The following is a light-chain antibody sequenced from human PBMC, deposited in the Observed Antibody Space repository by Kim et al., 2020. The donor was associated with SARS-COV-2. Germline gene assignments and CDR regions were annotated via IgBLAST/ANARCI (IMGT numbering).Light chain of an antibody. Sequence: GQSVTMSCTGTSSDVGGYGLVSWYQQFPGKAPKLIIYDVYNRPSAVPDRFSGSKSGNTASLTISGLQTEDEADYYCCSYAGSFSWVFGGGTQLTVL. CDR1: SSDVGGYGL. CDR3: CSYAGSFSWV. V-gene: IGLV2-11*01. J-gene: IGLJ3*02. CDR2: DVY.